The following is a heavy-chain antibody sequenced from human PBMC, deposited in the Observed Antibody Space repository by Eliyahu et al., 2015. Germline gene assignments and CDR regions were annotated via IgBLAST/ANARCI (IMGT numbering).Heavy chain of an antibody. CDR2: ININDGNT. V-gene: IGHV1-18*01. D-gene: IGHD4-17*01. CDR3: GKALNAVRYDACDI. CDR1: TYTSTIAG. J-gene: IGHJ3*02. Sequence: QAHLEQSESEVKRPGASVKVSCKTTTYTSTIAGLTWVRQAPGQGLEWLGWININDGNTNYADKVQGRLSMTTDRSASTVYLELRGLRQDDTAVYFCGKALNAVRYDACDIWGQGTLVTVSA.